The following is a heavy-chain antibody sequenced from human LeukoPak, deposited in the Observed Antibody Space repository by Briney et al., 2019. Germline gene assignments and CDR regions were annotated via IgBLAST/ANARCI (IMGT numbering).Heavy chain of an antibody. CDR2: INHDGTGT. Sequence: GGSLRLSCAASGLMHWVRQAPGKGLVWGSGINHDGTGTYYTDSVKGRFTISRDNAKNTMSLQMNSLSAEDTAVYYCASVFDSWGQGFLVTVSS. CDR1: GL. CDR3: ASVFDS. V-gene: IGHV3-74*01. J-gene: IGHJ4*02.